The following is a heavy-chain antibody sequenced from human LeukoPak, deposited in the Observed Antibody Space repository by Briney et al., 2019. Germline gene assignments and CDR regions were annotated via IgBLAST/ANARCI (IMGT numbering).Heavy chain of an antibody. V-gene: IGHV1-24*01. Sequence: ASVKVSCKVSGYTLTELSMHWVRQAPGKGLEWMGGFDPEDGETIYAQKFQGRVTMTEDTSTDTAYMELSSLRSEDTAVYYCATAFTGSYFPAPQGWFDPWGQGTLVTVSS. J-gene: IGHJ5*02. CDR3: ATAFTGSYFPAPQGWFDP. D-gene: IGHD3-10*01. CDR2: FDPEDGET. CDR1: GYTLTELS.